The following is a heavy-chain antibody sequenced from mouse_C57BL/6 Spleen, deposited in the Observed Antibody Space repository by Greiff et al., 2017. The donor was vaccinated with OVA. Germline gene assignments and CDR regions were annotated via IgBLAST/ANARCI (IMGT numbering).Heavy chain of an antibody. CDR2: IYPGSGST. CDR3: ARGDYDRWYFEV. Sequence: QVQLQQPGAELVKPGASVKMSCKASGYTFTSYWITWVKQRPGQGLEWIGDIYPGSGSTNYNEKFKSKATLTVDTSSSTAYMQLSSLTSEDSAVYYCARGDYDRWYFEVWGTGTTATVSS. D-gene: IGHD2-4*01. CDR1: GYTFTSYW. J-gene: IGHJ1*03. V-gene: IGHV1-55*01.